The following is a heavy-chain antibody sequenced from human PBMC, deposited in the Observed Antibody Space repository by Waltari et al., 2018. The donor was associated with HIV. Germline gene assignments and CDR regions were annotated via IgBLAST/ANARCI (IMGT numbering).Heavy chain of an antibody. D-gene: IGHD3-10*01. Sequence: QVQLQESGPGLVKPSETLSLTCTVSGGSISSYYWSWIRQPAGKGLEWIGRIYTSGSTNSNPSLKSRVTMSVDTSKNQFSLKLSSVTAADTAVYYCARDLYYYGSGSRSASAFDIWGQGTMVTVSS. CDR3: ARDLYYYGSGSRSASAFDI. V-gene: IGHV4-4*07. J-gene: IGHJ3*02. CDR1: GGSISSYY. CDR2: IYTSGST.